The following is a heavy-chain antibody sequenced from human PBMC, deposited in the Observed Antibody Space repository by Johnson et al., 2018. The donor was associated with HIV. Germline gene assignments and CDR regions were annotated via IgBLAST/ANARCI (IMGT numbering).Heavy chain of an antibody. CDR2: ISYDGSNK. D-gene: IGHD3-3*01. CDR1: GFTFSSYA. J-gene: IGHJ3*02. CDR3: ARDGGINYFGVVTPEAFDI. V-gene: IGHV3-30-3*01. Sequence: QVQLVESGGGVVQPGRSLRLSCPASGFTFSSYAMHWVRQAPGKGLEWVAVISYDGSNKYYADSVKGRFHISRDNSKNTLYLQMNSLRAEDTAVYYCARDGGINYFGVVTPEAFDIWGQGTMVTVSS.